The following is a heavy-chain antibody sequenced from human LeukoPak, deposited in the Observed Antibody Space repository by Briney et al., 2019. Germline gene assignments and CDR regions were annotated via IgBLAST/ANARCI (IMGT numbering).Heavy chain of an antibody. D-gene: IGHD3-16*02. CDR1: GGSVSSSSYY. Sequence: SETLSLTCSVSGGSVSSSSYYWSWIRQPPGKGLEWIGEINHSGSTNYNPSLKSRVTISVDTSKNQFSLKLSSVTAADTAVYYCARGRTYYDYVWGSYRLNYFDYWGQGTLVTVSS. J-gene: IGHJ4*02. V-gene: IGHV4-39*07. CDR3: ARGRTYYDYVWGSYRLNYFDY. CDR2: INHSGST.